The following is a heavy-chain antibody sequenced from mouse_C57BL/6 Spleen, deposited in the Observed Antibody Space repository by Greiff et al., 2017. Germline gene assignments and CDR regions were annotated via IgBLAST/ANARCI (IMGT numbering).Heavy chain of an antibody. CDR1: GFNIKDYY. Sequence: EVQLQQSGAELVKPGASVKLSCTASGFNIKDYYMHWVKQRTEQGLEWIGRIDPEDGETKYAPKFPGKATITADTSSNTAYLQLSSLTSEDTAVYYCARYGSLDWFAYWGQGTLVTVSA. CDR2: IDPEDGET. D-gene: IGHD1-1*01. J-gene: IGHJ3*01. CDR3: ARYGSLDWFAY. V-gene: IGHV14-2*01.